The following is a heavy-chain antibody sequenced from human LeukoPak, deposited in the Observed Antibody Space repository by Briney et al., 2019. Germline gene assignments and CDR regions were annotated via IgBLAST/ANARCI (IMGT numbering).Heavy chain of an antibody. Sequence: GGSLRLSCTASGFTFSSYAMSWVRQAPGKGLGWVSAISGSGGSTYYADSVKGRFTISRDNSKNTLYLQMNSLRAEDTAVYYCAVTVTTPYYYYGMDVWGQGTTVTVSS. CDR2: ISGSGGST. CDR1: GFTFSSYA. V-gene: IGHV3-23*01. CDR3: AVTVTTPYYYYGMDV. D-gene: IGHD4-11*01. J-gene: IGHJ6*02.